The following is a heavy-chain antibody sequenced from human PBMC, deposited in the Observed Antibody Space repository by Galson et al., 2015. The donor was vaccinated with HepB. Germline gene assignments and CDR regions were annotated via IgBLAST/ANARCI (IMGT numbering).Heavy chain of an antibody. CDR3: AREMYYYGSGSYSRWFDP. D-gene: IGHD3-10*01. Sequence: SVKVSCKASGYTFTSYGISWVRQAPGQGLEWMGWISAYNGNTNYAQKLQGRVTMTTDTSTSTAYMELRSLRSDDTAVYYCAREMYYYGSGSYSRWFDPWGQGTLVTDSS. J-gene: IGHJ5*02. CDR2: ISAYNGNT. V-gene: IGHV1-18*04. CDR1: GYTFTSYG.